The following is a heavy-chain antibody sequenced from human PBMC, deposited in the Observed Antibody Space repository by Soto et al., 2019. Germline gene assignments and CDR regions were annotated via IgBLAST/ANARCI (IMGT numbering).Heavy chain of an antibody. Sequence: GGSLRLSCAASGFTFSSYGMHWVRQAPGKGLEWVAVISYDGSNKYYADSVKGRFTISRDNSKNTLYLQMNSLRAEDTAVYYCAKSQYYGSGSYLPSDYWGQGTLVTVSS. D-gene: IGHD3-10*01. V-gene: IGHV3-30*18. CDR1: GFTFSSYG. CDR3: AKSQYYGSGSYLPSDY. J-gene: IGHJ4*02. CDR2: ISYDGSNK.